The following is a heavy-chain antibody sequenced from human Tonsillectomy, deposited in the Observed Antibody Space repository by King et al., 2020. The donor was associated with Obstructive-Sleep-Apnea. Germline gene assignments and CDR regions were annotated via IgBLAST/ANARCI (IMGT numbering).Heavy chain of an antibody. J-gene: IGHJ6*02. V-gene: IGHV4-31*03. D-gene: IGHD1-14*01. CDR3: ARDLIHGNRSMDV. CDR2: IYYSGST. Sequence: QLQESGPGLVKPSQTLSLTCTVSGGSISRGGYHWSWIRQQPGKGLEGIGYIYYSGSTYYNPSLKSRVSMSVDTSKNQFSLQRSSVTAADTAVYYCARDLIHGNRSMDVWGQGTTVTVSS. CDR1: GGSISRGGYH.